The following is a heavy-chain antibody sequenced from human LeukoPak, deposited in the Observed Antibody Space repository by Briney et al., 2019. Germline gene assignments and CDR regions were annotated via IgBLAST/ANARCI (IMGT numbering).Heavy chain of an antibody. V-gene: IGHV4-4*07. CDR3: ASQYYYDSSGYLNDAFDI. Sequence: SETLSLTCTVSGGSISSYYWSWIRQPAGKGLEWIGRIYTSGSTNYNPSLKSRVTMSVDTSKNQFSLKLSSVTAADTAVYYCASQYYYDSSGYLNDAFDIWGQGTMVTVSP. CDR2: IYTSGST. CDR1: GGSISSYY. J-gene: IGHJ3*02. D-gene: IGHD3-22*01.